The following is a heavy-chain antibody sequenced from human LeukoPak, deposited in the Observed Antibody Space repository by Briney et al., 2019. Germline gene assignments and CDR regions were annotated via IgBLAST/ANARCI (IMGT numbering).Heavy chain of an antibody. CDR2: LIPMPGKT. CDR3: ARGPFGGFAAAPFDH. CDR1: GGTFDNYA. J-gene: IGHJ4*02. D-gene: IGHD2-2*01. V-gene: IGHV1-69*04. Sequence: GCSVKVSCKASGGTFDNYAVNWVREAPGLGGWWVGRLIPMPGKTTSAQKFQDRVTFTADKSTDTAYMELTHLRPDDTAVYFCARGPFGGFAAAPFDHWGQGTLVTVSP.